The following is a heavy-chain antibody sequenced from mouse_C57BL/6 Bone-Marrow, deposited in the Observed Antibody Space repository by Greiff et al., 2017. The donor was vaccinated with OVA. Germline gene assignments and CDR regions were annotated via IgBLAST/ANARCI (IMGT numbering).Heavy chain of an antibody. V-gene: IGHV5-4*01. Sequence: EVKLMESGGGLVKPGGSLKLSCAASGFTFSSYAMSWVRQTPEKRLEWVATISDGGSYTYYPDNVKGRFTISRDNAKNNLYLQMSHLKSEDTAMYYCARDTTVVALDYWGQGTTLTVSS. CDR2: ISDGGSYT. CDR1: GFTFSSYA. D-gene: IGHD1-1*01. CDR3: ARDTTVVALDY. J-gene: IGHJ2*01.